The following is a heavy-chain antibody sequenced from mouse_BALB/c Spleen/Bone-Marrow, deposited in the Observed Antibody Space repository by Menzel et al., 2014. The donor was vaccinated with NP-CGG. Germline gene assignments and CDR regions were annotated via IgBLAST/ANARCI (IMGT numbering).Heavy chain of an antibody. CDR1: GYTFTSYW. J-gene: IGHJ4*01. CDR3: AREGWDEDYAMDY. D-gene: IGHD4-1*01. V-gene: IGHV1-87*01. Sequence: QVQLQQSGAELARPGASVKLSCKASGYTFTSYWMQWVKQRPGQGLEWIGAIYPGDGDTRYTQKFKGKATLTADKSSSTAYMQLSCLASEDSAVYYCAREGWDEDYAMDYWGQGTSVTVSS. CDR2: IYPGDGDT.